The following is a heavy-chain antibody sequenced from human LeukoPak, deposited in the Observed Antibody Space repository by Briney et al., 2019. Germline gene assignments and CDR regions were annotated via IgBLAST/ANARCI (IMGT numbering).Heavy chain of an antibody. J-gene: IGHJ4*02. CDR2: ISGNGDTL. V-gene: IGHV3-48*03. Sequence: AGGSLRLSCAASGFTFSSYEMNWVRQAPGKGLEWVSYISGNGDTLYYADSVKGRFTISRDNSKNSLYLQMNSLRAEDTAVYYCARGLGPGPYFDYWGQGTLVTVSS. D-gene: IGHD1-14*01. CDR3: ARGLGPGPYFDY. CDR1: GFTFSSYE.